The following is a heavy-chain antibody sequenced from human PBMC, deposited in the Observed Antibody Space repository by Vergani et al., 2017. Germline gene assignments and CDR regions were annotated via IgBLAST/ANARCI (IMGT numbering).Heavy chain of an antibody. V-gene: IGHV5-51*01. D-gene: IGHD3-22*01. Sequence: EVQLVQSGAEVKKPGESLKISCKGSGYRFTSYWIVWVRQLPGKGLEWMGSIYPGDSDTRYSPSFQGQVTISADKSISTAYLQWSSLKASDTAMYYCARPTYCYDSSGCSQEDAFDIWGQGTMVTVSS. CDR2: IYPGDSDT. CDR3: ARPTYCYDSSGCSQEDAFDI. J-gene: IGHJ3*02. CDR1: GYRFTSYW.